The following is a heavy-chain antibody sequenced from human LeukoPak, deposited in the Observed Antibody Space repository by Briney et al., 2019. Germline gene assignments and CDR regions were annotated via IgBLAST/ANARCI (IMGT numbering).Heavy chain of an antibody. CDR1: GGSISSSNYY. D-gene: IGHD5-24*01. CDR2: IYYSGST. V-gene: IGHV4-39*01. J-gene: IGHJ4*02. CDR3: ASLGYRGFDY. Sequence: SETLSLTCTVSGGSISSSNYYWGWIRQPPGKGLEWIGNIYYSGSTYYNPSLKSRVTISVDTSKNQSSLKLNSVTAADTAVYYCASLGYRGFDYWGQGTLVTVSS.